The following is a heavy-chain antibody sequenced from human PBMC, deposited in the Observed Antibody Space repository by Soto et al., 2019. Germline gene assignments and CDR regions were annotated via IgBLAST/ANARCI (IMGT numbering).Heavy chain of an antibody. Sequence: QVQLVQSGAEVKNPGASVKVSCKASGYTFTSFYIHWVRQAPGQGLEWMSIINPNGGSTNYAQNLQGRVTLTRDTSPNTVYMELSSLRSEDTAVYYCARGLTSGDYWGQGPLVTVSS. CDR3: ARGLTSGDY. CDR2: INPNGGST. J-gene: IGHJ4*02. V-gene: IGHV1-46*01. CDR1: GYTFTSFY.